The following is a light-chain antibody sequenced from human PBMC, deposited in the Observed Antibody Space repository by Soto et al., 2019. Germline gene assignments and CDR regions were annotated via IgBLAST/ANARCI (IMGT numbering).Light chain of an antibody. CDR3: LQDNMYLLT. J-gene: IGKJ4*01. CDR1: QRISSH. Sequence: IRMTQSPSSLSASGRDTVTITCRESQRISSHLNWYQQKPGKAPNLLMYTASNLQSGVPSRFTGSRSGTDFNLTISSLQPEDIATYYCLQDNMYLLTFGGGTKVDIK. V-gene: IGKV1-6*01. CDR2: TAS.